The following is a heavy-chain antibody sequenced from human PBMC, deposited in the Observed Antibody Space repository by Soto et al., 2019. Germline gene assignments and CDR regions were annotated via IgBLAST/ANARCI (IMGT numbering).Heavy chain of an antibody. V-gene: IGHV3-21*01. CDR1: GFTFSSYS. D-gene: IGHD3-22*01. Sequence: PGGSLRLSCAASGFTFSSYSMNWVRQAPGKGLEWVSSISSSSSYIYCADSVKGRFTISRDNAKNSLYLQMNSLRAEDTAVYYCLAYYYDSSGLMGEYFQHWGQGTLVTVSS. CDR2: ISSSSSYI. J-gene: IGHJ1*01. CDR3: LAYYYDSSGLMGEYFQH.